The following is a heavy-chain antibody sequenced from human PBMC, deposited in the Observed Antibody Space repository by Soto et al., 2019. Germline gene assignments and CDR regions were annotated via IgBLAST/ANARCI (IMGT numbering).Heavy chain of an antibody. CDR2: ISAYNGNT. V-gene: IGHV1-18*01. CDR3: ARAGMTSSFYDAFDI. D-gene: IGHD4-17*01. J-gene: IGHJ3*02. Sequence: ASAEVCCKACGYTFASYGSSWVRQAPRQGLEWMGWISAYNGNTNYAQKLQGRVTMTTDTSTSTAYMELRSLRSDDTAVYYCARAGMTSSFYDAFDIWGQGTIVTVSS. CDR1: GYTFASYG.